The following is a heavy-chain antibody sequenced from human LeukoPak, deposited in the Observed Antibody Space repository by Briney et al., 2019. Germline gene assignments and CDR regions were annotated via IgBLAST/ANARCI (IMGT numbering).Heavy chain of an antibody. CDR1: GFTVSSSY. J-gene: IGHJ4*02. V-gene: IGHV3-66*01. CDR3: ARASGNYYYFDY. CDR2: IYSGGST. D-gene: IGHD3-10*01. Sequence: PGGPLRLSCAASGFTVSSSYLGWVRQAPGKGLEWVSIIYSGGSTYCADSMKDRFTISRDNSKNTLYLEMNTLRAEDTAVYYCARASGNYYYFDYWGQGTLVTVSS.